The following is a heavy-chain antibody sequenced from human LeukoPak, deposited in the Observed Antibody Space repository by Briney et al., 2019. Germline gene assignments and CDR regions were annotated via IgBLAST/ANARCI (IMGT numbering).Heavy chain of an antibody. J-gene: IGHJ6*02. CDR2: INHNGNVN. V-gene: IGHV3-7*03. Sequence: GGSLRLSCAASGFTFSSYWMNWARQAPGKGLEWVASINHNGNVNYYVDSVKGRFTISRDNAKNSLYPQMSNLRAEDTAVYFCARGGGLDVWGQGATVTVSS. CDR1: GFTFSSYW. D-gene: IGHD3-16*01. CDR3: ARGGGLDV.